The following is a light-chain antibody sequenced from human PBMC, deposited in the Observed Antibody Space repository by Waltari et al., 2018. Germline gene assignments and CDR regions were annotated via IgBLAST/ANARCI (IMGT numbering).Light chain of an antibody. CDR1: SSNFGAGSD. J-gene: IGLJ3*02. Sequence: QSVLTQPPSMSGAPGQKVTIPCTGGSSNFGAGSDVHWYQQFPGAAPKLLIFGNTNRASGVPGRFSGSKSGTSASLAIAGLQSEDEAVYYCQSFDSSLSASVFGGGTKLTVL. CDR2: GNT. V-gene: IGLV1-40*01. CDR3: QSFDSSLSASV.